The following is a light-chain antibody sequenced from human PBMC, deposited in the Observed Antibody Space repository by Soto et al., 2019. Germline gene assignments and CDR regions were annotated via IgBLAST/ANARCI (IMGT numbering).Light chain of an antibody. V-gene: IGLV2-14*01. CDR3: ASYTSSSSLYV. CDR2: EVS. Sequence: QSVLTQPASVSGSPGQSITISCTGTSGGVGGYNYVSWYQHHPGKAPKLMIYEVSNRPSGVSYRFSGSKSGNTASLTISGLQAEDEADYYCASYTSSSSLYVFGSGTKLTVL. CDR1: SGGVGGYNY. J-gene: IGLJ1*01.